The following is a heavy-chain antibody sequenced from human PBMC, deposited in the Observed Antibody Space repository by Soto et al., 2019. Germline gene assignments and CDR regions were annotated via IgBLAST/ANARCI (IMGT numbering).Heavy chain of an antibody. Sequence: QVKLQQWGAGLLKPSETLSLTCAVYGGSFSGYYWSWIRQPPGKGLEWIGEINHSGSTNYNPSLKSRVTISVDTSKNQFSLKLSSVTAADTAVYYCARVAYDYVWGSYRFRTRNWFDPWGQGTLVTVSS. J-gene: IGHJ5*02. CDR1: GGSFSGYY. D-gene: IGHD3-16*02. CDR2: INHSGST. CDR3: ARVAYDYVWGSYRFRTRNWFDP. V-gene: IGHV4-34*01.